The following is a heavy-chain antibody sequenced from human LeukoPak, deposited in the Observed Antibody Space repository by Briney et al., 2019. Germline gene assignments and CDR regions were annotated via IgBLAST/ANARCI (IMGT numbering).Heavy chain of an antibody. Sequence: GGSLRLSCAASGFTFSSYGMSWVRQAPGKGLEWVSAISGSGGSTYYADSVKGRFTISRDNSKNSLYLQMNSLRAEDTAVYYCARDLESGVISPFDYWGQGTLVTVSS. CDR2: ISGSGGST. V-gene: IGHV3-23*01. CDR3: ARDLESGVISPFDY. CDR1: GFTFSSYG. J-gene: IGHJ4*02. D-gene: IGHD3-22*01.